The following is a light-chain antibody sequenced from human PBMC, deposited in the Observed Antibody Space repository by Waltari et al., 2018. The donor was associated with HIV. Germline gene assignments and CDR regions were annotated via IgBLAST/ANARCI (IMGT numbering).Light chain of an antibody. CDR2: DVS. J-gene: IGLJ3*02. Sequence: QSALTQPRSVSGSPGQSVPISCTGTSSAVGGYNYVSWYQQHPGKAPTLVMYDVSKRHAGVPDRFSGSKSGNRASLTISGREAEDEADYYCCSYAGSDTWVYGGGTKLTVL. CDR1: SSAVGGYNY. CDR3: CSYAGSDTWV. V-gene: IGLV2-11*01.